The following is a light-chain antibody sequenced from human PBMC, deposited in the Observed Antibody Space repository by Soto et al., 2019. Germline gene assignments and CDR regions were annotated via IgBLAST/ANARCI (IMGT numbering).Light chain of an antibody. CDR2: DAS. J-gene: IGKJ2*01. CDR1: ESISYW. Sequence: DIQLTQSPSTLTASVGDRVTIGYRASESISYWLAWYQQKPGKAPKLLIYDASSLRSGVPSRFSGSGSGTEFTLTISTLQPDDFATYYCQQYDSYSKTFGQGTQLEIK. CDR3: QQYDSYSKT. V-gene: IGKV1-5*01.